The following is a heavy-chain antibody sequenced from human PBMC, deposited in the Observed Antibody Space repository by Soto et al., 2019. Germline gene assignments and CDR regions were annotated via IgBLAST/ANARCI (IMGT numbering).Heavy chain of an antibody. CDR3: AKDLAARPFYYGMDV. D-gene: IGHD6-6*01. J-gene: IGHJ6*02. CDR2: ISWNSGSI. CDR1: GFTFDDYA. V-gene: IGHV3-9*01. Sequence: PGGSLRLSCAASGFTFDDYAMHWVRQAPGKGLEWVSGISWNSGSIGYADSVRGRFTISRDNAKNSLYLQMNSLRAEDTALYYCAKDLAARPFYYGMDVWGQGTTVTVSS.